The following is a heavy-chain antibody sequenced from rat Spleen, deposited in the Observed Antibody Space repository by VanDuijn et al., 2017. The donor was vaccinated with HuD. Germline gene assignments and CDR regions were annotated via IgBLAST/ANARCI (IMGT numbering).Heavy chain of an antibody. CDR3: ARRGYGSHGYFDF. D-gene: IGHD1-3*01. Sequence: EVQLVESGGGLVQPGRSLKLSCAASGFTFSNYGMAWVRQAPTKGLEWVATISHDGSRTYYRDSVKGRFTISRDNAESTLYLQMDSLRSEDTASYYCARRGYGSHGYFDFWGPGTMVTVSS. CDR1: GFTFSNYG. J-gene: IGHJ1*01. V-gene: IGHV5-29*01. CDR2: ISHDGSRT.